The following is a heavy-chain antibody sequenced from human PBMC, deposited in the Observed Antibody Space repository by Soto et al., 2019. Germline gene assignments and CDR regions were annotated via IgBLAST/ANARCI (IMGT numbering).Heavy chain of an antibody. CDR2: IWYDGSNK. J-gene: IGHJ6*02. V-gene: IGHV3-33*01. CDR1: GFTFSSYG. Sequence: GGSLRLSCAASGFTFSSYGMHWVRQAPGKGLEWVAVIWYDGSNKYYADSVKGRFTISRDNSKNTLYLQMNSLRAEDTAVYYCVRSDYENYYYYGMDVWGQGTTVTVSS. CDR3: VRSDYENYYYYGMDV. D-gene: IGHD4-17*01.